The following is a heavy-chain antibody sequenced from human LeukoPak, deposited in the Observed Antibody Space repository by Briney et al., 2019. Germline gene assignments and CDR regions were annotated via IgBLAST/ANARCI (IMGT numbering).Heavy chain of an antibody. CDR1: GFTFSNYA. CDR2: ISSNGGST. Sequence: GGSLRLSCAASGFTFSNYAMSWVRQAPGKGLEYVSAISSNGGSTYYANSVKGRFTISRDNSKNTLYLQMGSLRAEDMAVYYCARVAYDYVWGSHDYWGQGTLVTVSS. V-gene: IGHV3-64*01. CDR3: ARVAYDYVWGSHDY. D-gene: IGHD3-16*01. J-gene: IGHJ4*02.